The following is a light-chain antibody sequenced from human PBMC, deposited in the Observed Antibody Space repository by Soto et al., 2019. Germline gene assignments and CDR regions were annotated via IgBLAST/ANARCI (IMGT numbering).Light chain of an antibody. V-gene: IGLV1-51*01. Sequence: QSVLTQPPSVSAAPGQKVTISCSGSSSNIGKNFVSWYQQLPGTAPRLLIYDSNKRPSGIPDRFSGSNSDTSATLGITGLQTGDEADYYCGTWDNTLSAGVFGGGTKLTVL. J-gene: IGLJ3*02. CDR2: DSN. CDR3: GTWDNTLSAGV. CDR1: SSNIGKNF.